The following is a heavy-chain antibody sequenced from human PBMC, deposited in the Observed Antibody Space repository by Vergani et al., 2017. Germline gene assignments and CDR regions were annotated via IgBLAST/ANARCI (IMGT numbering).Heavy chain of an antibody. J-gene: IGHJ3*02. V-gene: IGHV3-21*02. CDR2: ISSSSSYI. D-gene: IGHD2-8*02. CDR1: GFTFSSYS. CDR3: ARDFFPGLGVPDAFDI. Sequence: VQLVESAGGVVQPGGSLRLSCAASGFTFSSYSMNWVRQAPGKGLEWVSSISSSSSYIYYADSVKGRFTISRDNAKNSLYLQMNSLRAEDTAVYYCARDFFPGLGVPDAFDIWGQGTMVTVSS.